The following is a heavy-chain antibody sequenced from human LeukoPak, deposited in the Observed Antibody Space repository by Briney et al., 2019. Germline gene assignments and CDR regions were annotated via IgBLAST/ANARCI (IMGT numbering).Heavy chain of an antibody. CDR3: AKGSDDSSGYYYVGHFDY. V-gene: IGHV3-9*03. CDR2: ISWNSGSI. CDR1: GFTFDDYA. D-gene: IGHD3-22*01. Sequence: QPGGSLRLSCAASGFTFDDYAMHWVRQAPGKGLEWVSGISWNSGSIGYADSVKGRFTISRDNAKNSLYLQMNSLRAEDMALNYCAKGSDDSSGYYYVGHFDYWGQGNLVTVSS. J-gene: IGHJ4*02.